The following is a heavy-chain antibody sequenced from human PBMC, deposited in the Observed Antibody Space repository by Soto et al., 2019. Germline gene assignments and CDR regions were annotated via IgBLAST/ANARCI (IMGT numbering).Heavy chain of an antibody. D-gene: IGHD2-2*01. J-gene: IGHJ4*02. CDR2: ISGSRGSTT. Sequence: SLRLSCAASGFTFSDYGLSWVRQAPGKGLEWVSSISGSRGSTTYYAGSVKGRFTISRDNSKNTLYLQMNSLRVEDTAVYYCAQDRGCSGSTCYQAYWGPGTLVTVSS. CDR3: AQDRGCSGSTCYQAY. CDR1: GFTFSDYG. V-gene: IGHV3-23*01.